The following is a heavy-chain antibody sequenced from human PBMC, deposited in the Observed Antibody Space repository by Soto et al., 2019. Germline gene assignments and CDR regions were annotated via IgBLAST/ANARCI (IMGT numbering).Heavy chain of an antibody. D-gene: IGHD1-26*01. CDR2: INNRNGNT. Sequence: QVQLVQSGAEVRKPGASLKVSCKASGHTFITYGVIWVRQAPGQGLEWMGWINNRNGNTNYAQKFQGRVTMTTDTSMTTVYMELRSLRSDDTAVYYCARGGNQWDHRYFDSGGQGTLVTVSS. J-gene: IGHJ4*02. CDR1: GHTFITYG. CDR3: ARGGNQWDHRYFDS. V-gene: IGHV1-18*01.